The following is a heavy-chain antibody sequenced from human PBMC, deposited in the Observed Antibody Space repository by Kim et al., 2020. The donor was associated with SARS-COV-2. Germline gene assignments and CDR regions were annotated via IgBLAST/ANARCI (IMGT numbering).Heavy chain of an antibody. D-gene: IGHD3-3*01. V-gene: IGHV4-34*01. J-gene: IGHJ6*02. CDR3: ASGRAGVVPSPIMGLGPYYDDSALDF. CDR1: VGSFSDYQ. Sequence: SETLSLTCAVYVGSFSDYQWTWIRQSPGRGLEWIGEIDHSGVTNYSPSLRSRVAISADPPKNQFSLKLKSVTAADTAVYFCASGRAGVVPSPIMGLGPYYDDSALDFWGQGTTVSVSS. CDR2: IDHSGVT.